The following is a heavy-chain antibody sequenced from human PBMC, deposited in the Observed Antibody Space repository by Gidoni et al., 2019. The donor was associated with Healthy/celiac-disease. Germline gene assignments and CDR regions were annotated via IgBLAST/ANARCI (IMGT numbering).Heavy chain of an antibody. CDR2: IDSGGST. J-gene: IGHJ4*02. D-gene: IGHD6-19*01. CDR3: AREGRYSSGWYS. V-gene: IGHV3-53*01. CDR1: GFTISSNY. Sequence: VQLVESGGCLIQPGGSLRLSCAASGFTISSNYMSWGRQAPGKGLEWVSVIDSGGSTYYADSVKGRFTISRDNSKNTLYLQMNSLRAEDTAVYYCAREGRYSSGWYSWGQGTLVTVSS.